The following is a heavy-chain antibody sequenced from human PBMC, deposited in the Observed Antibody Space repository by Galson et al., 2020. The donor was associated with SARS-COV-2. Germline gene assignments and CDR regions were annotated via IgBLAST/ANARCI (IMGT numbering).Heavy chain of an antibody. V-gene: IGHV1-18*01. CDR1: GYTFAAYG. J-gene: IGHJ4*02. D-gene: IGHD3-16*01. Sequence: GESLKISCTASGYTFAAYGISWVRQAPGQGPEWMGISTYTGDTKYEQKFQGRVTMTTDTSTSTAYMELRSLRSDDTATYYCARESVSDRSGWRWGEYWGQGTLVTVSS. CDR3: ARESVSDRSGWRWGEY. CDR2: ISTYTGDT.